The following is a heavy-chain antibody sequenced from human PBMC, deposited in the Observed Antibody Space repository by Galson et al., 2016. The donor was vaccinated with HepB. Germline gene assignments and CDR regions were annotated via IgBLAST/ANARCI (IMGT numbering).Heavy chain of an antibody. D-gene: IGHD3-10*01. J-gene: IGHJ4*02. CDR2: IYPDDSDT. CDR3: ARNFPPLKNFGTDFMDF. V-gene: IGHV5-51*01. CDR1: GYNFTTYW. Sequence: QSGAEVKKPGESLKISCTGSGYNFTTYWIGWVRQMPGKGLEWLGIIYPDDSDTTYSPSFQGHITFSADKSISTAYLQWSSLKASDTAMYYCARNFPPLKNFGTDFMDFGGRGTLVTVSS.